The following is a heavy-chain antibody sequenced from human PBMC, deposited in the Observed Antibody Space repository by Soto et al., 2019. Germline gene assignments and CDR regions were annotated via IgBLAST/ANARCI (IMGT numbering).Heavy chain of an antibody. CDR3: ARWDGYADL. V-gene: IGHV3-23*01. D-gene: IGHD1-1*01. CDR1: GFSVSTYS. Sequence: GGSLRFSCAASGFSVSTYSFAWVRQTPAKGLAWVSGISVSGDTTFYIDSVRGRFTISRDTSKNTLDLQMHSLRVEDSAVYFCARWDGYADLWGHGTLVTVSS. CDR2: ISVSGDTT. J-gene: IGHJ4*01.